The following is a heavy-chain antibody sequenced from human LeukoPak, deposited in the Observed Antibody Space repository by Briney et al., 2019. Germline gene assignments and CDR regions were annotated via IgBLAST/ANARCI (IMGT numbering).Heavy chain of an antibody. CDR1: GGSFSGYY. Sequence: SETLSLTCAVHGGSFSGYYWSWIRQPPGKGLEWIGEINHSGSTNYNPSLKSRVTISVDTSKNQFSLKLSSVTAADTAVYYCARGEFWVRPFDYWGQGTLVTVSS. V-gene: IGHV4-34*01. CDR3: ARGEFWVRPFDY. J-gene: IGHJ4*02. CDR2: INHSGST. D-gene: IGHD3-3*01.